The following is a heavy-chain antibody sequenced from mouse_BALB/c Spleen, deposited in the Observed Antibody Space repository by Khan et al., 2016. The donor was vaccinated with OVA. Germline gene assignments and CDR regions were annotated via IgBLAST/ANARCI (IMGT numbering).Heavy chain of an antibody. V-gene: IGHV1-77*01. CDR3: ARAGWDVFAY. D-gene: IGHD4-1*01. CDR2: IYPGGDTT. Sequence: QVQLKQSGPELVKPGASVKMSCKASGYTFTDYVMNWVKQRNGQGLEWIGQIYPGGDTTYYNEKFKGKATLTADRSSSTAYMQLSNLTSEDSAVYVCARAGWDVFAYWGQGTLVTVSA. CDR1: GYTFTDYV. J-gene: IGHJ3*01.